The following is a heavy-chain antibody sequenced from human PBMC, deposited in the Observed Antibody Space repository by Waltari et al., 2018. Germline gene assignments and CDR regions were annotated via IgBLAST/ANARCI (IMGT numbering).Heavy chain of an antibody. D-gene: IGHD3-9*01. CDR3: ARDEARYYDIMTGGGYYGLDV. CDR1: GGSISSGSVY. V-gene: IGHV4-61*02. J-gene: IGHJ6*02. CDR2: IFTRGST. Sequence: QVQLQESGPGLVRPSQTLSLTCTVSGGSISSGSVYWTWIRQPAGKGLEWVGHIFTRGSTNDNPSLKSRGIVSLDTSENQFSLRLSSVTAADTAVYYCARDEARYYDIMTGGGYYGLDVWGQGTTVTVSS.